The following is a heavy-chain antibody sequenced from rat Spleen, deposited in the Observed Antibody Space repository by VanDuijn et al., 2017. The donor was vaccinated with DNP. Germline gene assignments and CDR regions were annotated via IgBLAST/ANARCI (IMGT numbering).Heavy chain of an antibody. CDR1: GFTFSDYY. D-gene: IGHD5-1*01. J-gene: IGHJ4*01. Sequence: EVQLVESGGGLVQPGRSLKLSCAASGFTFSDYYMAWVRQAPTKGLEWVAYISYDGGSSFFGDSVKGRFTISRDNAKSTLYLQMNSLRSEDMATYYCARVQLGYYALDAWGQGTSVTVSS. CDR3: ARVQLGYYALDA. CDR2: ISYDGGSS. V-gene: IGHV5-22*01.